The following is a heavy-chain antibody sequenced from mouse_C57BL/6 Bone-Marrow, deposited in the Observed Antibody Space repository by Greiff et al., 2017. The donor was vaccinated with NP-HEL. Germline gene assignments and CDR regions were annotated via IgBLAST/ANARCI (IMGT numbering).Heavy chain of an antibody. CDR2: IDPSDSYT. CDR3: ARSGHYYGSSPFAY. D-gene: IGHD1-1*01. J-gene: IGHJ3*01. V-gene: IGHV1-50*01. Sequence: VQLQQPGAELVKPGASVKLSCKASGYTFTSYWMQWVKQRPGQGLEWIGEIDPSDSYTNYNQKFKGKATLTVDTSSSTAYMQLSSLTSEDSAVYYCARSGHYYGSSPFAYWGQGTLVTVSA. CDR1: GYTFTSYW.